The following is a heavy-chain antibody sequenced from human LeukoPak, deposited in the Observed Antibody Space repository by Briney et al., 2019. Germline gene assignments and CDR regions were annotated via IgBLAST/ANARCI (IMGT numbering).Heavy chain of an antibody. CDR3: ARAEGAYPLSYFFDY. Sequence: GRSLRLSCAASGFTFSSYAMHWVRQAPGKGLEWVAVISYDGSNKYYADSVKGRFTISRDNSKNTLYLQMNSLRAEDTAVYYCARAEGAYPLSYFFDYWGHGTLVTVSS. CDR1: GFTFSSYA. V-gene: IGHV3-30-3*01. J-gene: IGHJ4*01. CDR2: ISYDGSNK. D-gene: IGHD1-14*01.